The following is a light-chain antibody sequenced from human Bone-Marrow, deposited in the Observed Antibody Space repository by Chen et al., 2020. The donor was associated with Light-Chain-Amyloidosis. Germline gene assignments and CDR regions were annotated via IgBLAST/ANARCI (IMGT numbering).Light chain of an antibody. CDR3: QTWSTGTLVL. CDR1: SGHSPYA. CDR2: VNSDGSH. V-gene: IGLV4-69*01. Sequence: QLVLTQAPSASASLGASVKLTCTLSSGHSPYAIAWHQQQPEKGPRFLMKVNSDGSHIKGGGSPDRFSGSSSGAARYLTISSLQSEDEADYYCQTWSTGTLVLFGGGTKLTVL. J-gene: IGLJ3*02.